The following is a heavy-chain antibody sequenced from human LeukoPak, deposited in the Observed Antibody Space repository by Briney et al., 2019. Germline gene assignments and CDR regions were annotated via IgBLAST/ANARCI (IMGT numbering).Heavy chain of an antibody. Sequence: SETLSLTCTVSGGSISSYYWSWIRQPAGKGLEWIGRIYTSGSTNYNPSLKSRVTMSVDTSKNQFSLKLSSVTAADTAVYYCARLRDWQQLPPLWWYFDLWGRGTLVTVSS. J-gene: IGHJ2*01. CDR1: GGSISSYY. V-gene: IGHV4-4*07. CDR2: IYTSGST. D-gene: IGHD6-13*01. CDR3: ARLRDWQQLPPLWWYFDL.